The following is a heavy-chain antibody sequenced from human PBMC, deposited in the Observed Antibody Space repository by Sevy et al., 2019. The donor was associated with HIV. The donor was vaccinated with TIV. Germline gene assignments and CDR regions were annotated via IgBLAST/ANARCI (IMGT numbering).Heavy chain of an antibody. V-gene: IGHV4-59*08. D-gene: IGHD1-26*01. CDR1: GGSITSLY. J-gene: IGHJ4*02. Sequence: SETLSLTCTVSGGSITSLYWNWIRQPPGKGLEWIANIYYNGHINYNPSLMSRFILSLDTSTNQCSLRLSSVTAADTAMYYCAGENAWGRGYSWGQGTLVTVSS. CDR2: IYYNGHI. CDR3: AGENAWGRGYS.